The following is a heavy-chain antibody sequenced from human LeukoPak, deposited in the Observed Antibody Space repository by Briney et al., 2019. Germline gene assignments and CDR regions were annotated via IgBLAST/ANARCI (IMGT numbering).Heavy chain of an antibody. J-gene: IGHJ4*02. D-gene: IGHD5-12*01. V-gene: IGHV3-21*04. Sequence: PGGSLRLSCAASGFTFSSYSMNWVRQAPGKGLEWVSSISSSSSYIYYADSVKGRFTISRDNAKNSLYLQMNSLRAEDTAVYFCARDWNLGGYNGYVAGGYWGQGTLVTVSS. CDR2: ISSSSSYI. CDR3: ARDWNLGGYNGYVAGGY. CDR1: GFTFSSYS.